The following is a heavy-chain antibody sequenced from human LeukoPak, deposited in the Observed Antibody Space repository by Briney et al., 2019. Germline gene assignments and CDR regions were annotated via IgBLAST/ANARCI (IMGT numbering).Heavy chain of an antibody. J-gene: IGHJ4*02. D-gene: IGHD2-15*01. V-gene: IGHV1-69*13. CDR1: GGTFSSYA. CDR2: IIPIFGTA. CDR3: ARPYCSGGSCHDYFDY. Sequence: ASVKVSCKASGGTFSSYAISWVRQAPGQGLEWMGGIIPIFGTANYAQKFQGRVTITADESTSTAYMELSGLTSDDTAVYYCARPYCSGGSCHDYFDYWGQGTLVTVSS.